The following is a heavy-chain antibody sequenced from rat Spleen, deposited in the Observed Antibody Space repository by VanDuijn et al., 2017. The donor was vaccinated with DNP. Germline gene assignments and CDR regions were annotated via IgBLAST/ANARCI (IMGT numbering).Heavy chain of an antibody. D-gene: IGHD1-5*01. Sequence: EVQLQESGPGLVKPSQPLSLTCSVNGYSLTSNYWAWIRKFPGDKMEWIGYINHSGTTNYNPSLKSRISITRDTSKNQFFLQLNSLTTEDTATYYCARWYNYFDYWGQGVMVTVSS. J-gene: IGHJ2*01. CDR2: INHSGTT. V-gene: IGHV3-1*01. CDR1: GYSLTSNY. CDR3: ARWYNYFDY.